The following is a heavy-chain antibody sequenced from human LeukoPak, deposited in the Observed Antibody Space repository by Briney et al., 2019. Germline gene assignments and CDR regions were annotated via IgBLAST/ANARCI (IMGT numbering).Heavy chain of an antibody. CDR2: INAGNGNT. J-gene: IGHJ4*02. V-gene: IGHV1-3*01. CDR1: GYTFTSYA. CDR3: ARGYSRFLEWLLGY. D-gene: IGHD3-3*01. Sequence: VSVKVSCKASGYTFTSYAMHWVRQAPGQRLEWMGWINAGNGNTKYSQKFQGRVTITRDTSASTAYMELSSLRSEDTAVYYCARGYSRFLEWLLGYWGQGTLVTVSS.